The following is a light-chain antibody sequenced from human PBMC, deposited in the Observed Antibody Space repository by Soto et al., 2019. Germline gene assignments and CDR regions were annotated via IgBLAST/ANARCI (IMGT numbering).Light chain of an antibody. J-gene: IGKJ4*01. CDR1: QSISSY. CDR2: AAS. Sequence: DILMTQSPSSLSASVGDRVTITCRASQSISSYLNWYQQKPGKAPKLLIYAASSLQSGVPSRFSGSGSGTDFTLTISSLQPEDFATYSCQQTYRTPLTFGGGTKVDIK. V-gene: IGKV1-39*01. CDR3: QQTYRTPLT.